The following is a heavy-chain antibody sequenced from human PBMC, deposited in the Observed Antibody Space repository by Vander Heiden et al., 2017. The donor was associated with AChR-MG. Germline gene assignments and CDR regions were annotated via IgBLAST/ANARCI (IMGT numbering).Heavy chain of an antibody. CDR2: IIPIFGTA. CDR3: AKGPGWYDYFDY. D-gene: IGHD6-19*01. Sequence: QVQLVQSGAEVQKPGPPVKVYCKAFGRTFSSSGISWVRQAPGQGLEWMGGIIPIFGTANYAQKFQGRVTITADKSTSTADMELSSLGSEDTAVYYCAKGPGWYDYFDYWGQGTLVTVSS. CDR1: GRTFSSSG. V-gene: IGHV1-69*06. J-gene: IGHJ4*02.